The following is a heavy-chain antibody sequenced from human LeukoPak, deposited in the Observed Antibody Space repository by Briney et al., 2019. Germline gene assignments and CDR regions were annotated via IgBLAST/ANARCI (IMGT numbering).Heavy chain of an antibody. J-gene: IGHJ4*02. CDR1: GGSISSYY. Sequence: PSETLSLTCAVSGGSISSYYWSWIRQPPGKGLEWIGYIYYSGSTNYNPSLKSRVTISVDTSKNQFSLKLSSVTAADTAVYYCARGWFSPFDYWGQGTLVTVSS. D-gene: IGHD3-10*01. CDR2: IYYSGST. CDR3: ARGWFSPFDY. V-gene: IGHV4-59*08.